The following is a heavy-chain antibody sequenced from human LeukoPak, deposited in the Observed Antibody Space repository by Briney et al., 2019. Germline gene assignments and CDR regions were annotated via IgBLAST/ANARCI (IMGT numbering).Heavy chain of an antibody. CDR3: ARASPRWAAAEVYFQH. V-gene: IGHV4-34*01. CDR1: GGSFSGYY. J-gene: IGHJ1*01. Sequence: SETLSLTCAVYGGSFSGYYWSWIRQPPGKGLEWVGEINHSGSTNYNPSLKSRVTISVDTSKNQFSLKLSSVTAADTAVYYCARASPRWAAAEVYFQHWGQGTLVTVSS. D-gene: IGHD6-13*01. CDR2: INHSGST.